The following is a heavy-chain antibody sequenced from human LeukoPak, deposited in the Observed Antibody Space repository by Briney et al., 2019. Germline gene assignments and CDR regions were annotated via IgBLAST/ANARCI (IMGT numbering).Heavy chain of an antibody. V-gene: IGHV3-23*01. J-gene: IGHJ4*02. CDR3: AKAVRARLNYFDY. CDR1: GFTFSSYA. D-gene: IGHD6-6*01. CDR2: ISGSGGST. Sequence: GRSLRLSCAASGFTFSSYAMSWVRQAPGKGLEWVSAISGSGGSTYYADSVKGRFTISRDNSKNTLYLQMNSLRAEDTAVYYCAKAVRARLNYFDYWGQGTLVTVSS.